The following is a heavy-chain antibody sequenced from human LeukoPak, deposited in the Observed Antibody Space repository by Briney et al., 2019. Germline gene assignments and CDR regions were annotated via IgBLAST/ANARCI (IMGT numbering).Heavy chain of an antibody. D-gene: IGHD5-18*01. Sequence: ASVKVSFKASGGTVNSYAISWVRQAPGQGLEWMGGIIPIFGTANYAQKFQRRVTITADESTSTAYMELSSLRSEDTAVYYCARGPGYSYASDYWGQGTLVTVSS. CDR3: ARGPGYSYASDY. V-gene: IGHV1-69*01. CDR1: GGTVNSYA. CDR2: IIPIFGTA. J-gene: IGHJ4*02.